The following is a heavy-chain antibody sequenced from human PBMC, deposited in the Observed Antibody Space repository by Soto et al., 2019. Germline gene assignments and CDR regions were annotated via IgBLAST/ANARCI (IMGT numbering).Heavy chain of an antibody. J-gene: IGHJ5*02. D-gene: IGHD6-19*01. V-gene: IGHV1-69*13. CDR3: ARDLVSGGWAPRFDP. Sequence: GASVKVSCKASGGTFSSYAISWVRQAPGQGLEWMGGIIPIFGTANYAQKFQGRVTITADESTSTAYMELSSLRSEDTAVYYCARDLVSGGWAPRFDPWGQGTLVTVSS. CDR2: IIPIFGTA. CDR1: GGTFSSYA.